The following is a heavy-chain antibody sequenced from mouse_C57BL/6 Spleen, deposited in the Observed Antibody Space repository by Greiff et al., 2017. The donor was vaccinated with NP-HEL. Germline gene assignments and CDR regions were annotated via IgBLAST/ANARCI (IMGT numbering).Heavy chain of an antibody. CDR2: ISSGSSTI. Sequence: EVKVEESGGGLVKPGGSLKLSCAASGFTFSDYGMHWVRQAPEKGLEWVAYISSGSSTIYYADTVKGRFTISRDNAKNTLFLQMTSLRSEDTAMYYCARHYYYGSSYYFDYWGQGTTLTVSS. J-gene: IGHJ2*01. CDR3: ARHYYYGSSYYFDY. V-gene: IGHV5-17*01. CDR1: GFTFSDYG. D-gene: IGHD1-1*01.